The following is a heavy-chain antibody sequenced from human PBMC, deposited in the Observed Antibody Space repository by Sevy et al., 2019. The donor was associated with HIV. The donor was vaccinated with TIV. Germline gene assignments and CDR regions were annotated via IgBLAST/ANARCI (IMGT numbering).Heavy chain of an antibody. D-gene: IGHD3-10*01. Sequence: GGSLRLSCAASGFTFSSYDMHWVRQVTGQGLEWVSGIGIAGDTYYPGSVKGRFTISRENASNSLDLQMNSLRAGDTAVYYCVRGNNLGELGYWFDPWGQGTLVTVSS. CDR1: GFTFSSYD. CDR2: IGIAGDT. V-gene: IGHV3-13*01. CDR3: VRGNNLGELGYWFDP. J-gene: IGHJ5*02.